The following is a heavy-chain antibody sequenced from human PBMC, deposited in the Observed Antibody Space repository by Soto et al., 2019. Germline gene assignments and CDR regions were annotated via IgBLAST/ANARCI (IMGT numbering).Heavy chain of an antibody. CDR1: GGSFSGYY. Sequence: SETLSLTCAVYGGSFSGYYWSWIRQPPGKGLEWIGEINHSGSTNYNPSLKSRVTISVDTSKNQFSLKLSSVTAADTAVYYCARGNDPTASWFDPWGQGTLVTVSS. CDR2: INHSGST. J-gene: IGHJ5*02. V-gene: IGHV4-34*01. CDR3: ARGNDPTASWFDP. D-gene: IGHD1-1*01.